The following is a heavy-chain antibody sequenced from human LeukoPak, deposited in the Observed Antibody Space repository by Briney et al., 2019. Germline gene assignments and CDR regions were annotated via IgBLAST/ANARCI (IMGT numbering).Heavy chain of an antibody. V-gene: IGHV4-4*07. CDR3: ARGSGVGYGDYEGFDY. Sequence: SSETLSLTCTVSGGSISSYYGSWIRQPAGKGLEWIGRIYTSGSTNYNPSLKSRVTMSVDTSKNQFSLKLSSVTAADTAVYYCARGSGVGYGDYEGFDYWGQGTLVTVSS. D-gene: IGHD4-17*01. CDR2: IYTSGST. J-gene: IGHJ4*02. CDR1: GGSISSYY.